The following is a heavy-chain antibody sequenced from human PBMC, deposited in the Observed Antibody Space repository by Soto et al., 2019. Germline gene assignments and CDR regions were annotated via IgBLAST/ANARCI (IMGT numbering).Heavy chain of an antibody. V-gene: IGHV1-18*01. J-gene: IGHJ4*02. CDR1: GYTFIEYG. D-gene: IGHD4-17*01. CDR3: ARDGYGALPIDS. Sequence: QVQLVQSGAEVKKPGASVKVSCKASGYTFIEYGISWVRQAPGQGLEWMGWISVDNGSTNYAQKFRDRVVMTIDRSTTTAYMEMSSLISDDTAVYYCARDGYGALPIDSWGQGTLVTVSS. CDR2: ISVDNGST.